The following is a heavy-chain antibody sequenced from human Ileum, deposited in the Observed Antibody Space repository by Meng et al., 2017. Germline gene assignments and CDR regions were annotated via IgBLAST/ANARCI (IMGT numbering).Heavy chain of an antibody. CDR1: GFTFSNYA. Sequence: GGSLRLSCVASGFTFSNYALTWVRQAPGKGLEWVSSITGGGGVTHYSDSVKGRFTISRDNSRNMVFLQMNSLRGEDTAIYYCAKDPNGDYVGAFDTWGQGTVVTVSS. CDR3: AKDPNGDYVGAFDT. D-gene: IGHD4-17*01. J-gene: IGHJ3*02. V-gene: IGHV3-23*01. CDR2: ITGGGGVT.